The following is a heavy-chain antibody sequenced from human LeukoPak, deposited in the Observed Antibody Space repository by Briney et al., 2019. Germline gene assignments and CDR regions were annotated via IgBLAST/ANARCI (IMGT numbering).Heavy chain of an antibody. CDR1: GFSFSSFA. J-gene: IGHJ5*02. CDR2: ITSGHYST. Sequence: GSLLLSCAASGFSFSSFAMTWVRPRPGKGLEWVSSITSGHYSTYNTDSVKGRFTISRDNSKNTLYLQMNSLSADDTAIYYCTKDPNGDYIGAFDHWGQGTLVTASS. D-gene: IGHD4-17*01. CDR3: TKDPNGDYIGAFDH. V-gene: IGHV3-23*01.